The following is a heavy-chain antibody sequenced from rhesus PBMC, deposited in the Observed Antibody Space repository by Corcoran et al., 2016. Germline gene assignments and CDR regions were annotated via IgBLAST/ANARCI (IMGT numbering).Heavy chain of an antibody. CDR2: IDGNIAVT. D-gene: IGHD5-24*01. J-gene: IGHJ6*01. CDR1: GGSIGGYY. Sequence: QVQLQESGPGLVKPSETLSLTCAVSGGSIGGYYWSWIRQAPGKGREWMGNIDGNIAVTNSHPSLKSHVPIAKVASKHQFSLKLGSVTSADTAVYYCARGVRVGGYSYYGLDSWGQGVVVTVST. V-gene: IGHV4-81*01. CDR3: ARGVRVGGYSYYGLDS.